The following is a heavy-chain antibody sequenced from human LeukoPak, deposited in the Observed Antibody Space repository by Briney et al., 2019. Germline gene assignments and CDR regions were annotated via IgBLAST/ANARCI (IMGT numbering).Heavy chain of an antibody. D-gene: IGHD3-22*01. J-gene: IGHJ4*02. CDR1: GFTFSSYS. CDR3: ARDTYYYDSSGSLDY. Sequence: GGSLRLSCAASGFTFSSYSMNWVRQAPGKGLEWVSSISSSSSYIYYADSVKGRFTISRDNAKKSLYLQMDSLRAEDTAVYYCARDTYYYDSSGSLDYWGQGTLVTVSS. CDR2: ISSSSSYI. V-gene: IGHV3-21*01.